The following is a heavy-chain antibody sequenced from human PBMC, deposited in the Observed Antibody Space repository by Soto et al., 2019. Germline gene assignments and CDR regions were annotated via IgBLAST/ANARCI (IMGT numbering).Heavy chain of an antibody. Sequence: GGSLRLSCAASGFTFSSYSMNWVRQAPGKGLEWVSSISSSSSYIYYADSVKGRFTISRDNAKNSLYLQMNSLRAEDTAVYYCARLGTYCGGDCYPVYYYYYYMDVWGKGTTVTVSS. CDR2: ISSSSSYI. J-gene: IGHJ6*03. D-gene: IGHD2-21*01. CDR3: ARLGTYCGGDCYPVYYYYYYMDV. V-gene: IGHV3-21*01. CDR1: GFTFSSYS.